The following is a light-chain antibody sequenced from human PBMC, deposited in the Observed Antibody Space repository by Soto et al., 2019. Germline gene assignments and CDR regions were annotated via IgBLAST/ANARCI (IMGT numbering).Light chain of an antibody. Sequence: QAVVTQPPSASASLGASVTLTCTLSSGYSNYKVDWYHQRPGTGPRFVMRVGTGGIVGSKGDGIPDRFSVLGSGLNRYLTIKNIQEEDESDDHCGADHGSGSNFVVVFGGGTKLTVL. V-gene: IGLV9-49*01. CDR2: VGTGGIVG. CDR3: GADHGSGSNFVVV. CDR1: SGYSNYK. J-gene: IGLJ2*01.